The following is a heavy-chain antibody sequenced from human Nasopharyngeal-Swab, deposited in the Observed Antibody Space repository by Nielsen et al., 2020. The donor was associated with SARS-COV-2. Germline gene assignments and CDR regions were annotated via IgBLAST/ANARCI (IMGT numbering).Heavy chain of an antibody. D-gene: IGHD2-21*02. CDR1: GFTFSSYG. CDR3: VKDPSIVVVTAEYFQH. V-gene: IGHV3-30*18. CDR2: ISYDGSNK. J-gene: IGHJ1*01. Sequence: GGSLRLSCAASGFTFSSYGMHWVRQAPGRGLEWVAVISYDGSNKYYADSVKGRFTISRDNSKNTLYLQMNSLRADDTAVYYCVKDPSIVVVTAEYFQHWGQGTLVTVSS.